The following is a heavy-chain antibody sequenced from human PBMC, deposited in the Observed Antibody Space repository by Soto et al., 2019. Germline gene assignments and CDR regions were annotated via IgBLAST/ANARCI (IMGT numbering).Heavy chain of an antibody. J-gene: IGHJ3*02. CDR2: ISGSGGST. D-gene: IGHD2-15*01. CDR1: GFTFSSYA. CDR3: AKAERRVVVVVAATPSDAFDI. Sequence: EVQLLESGGGLVQPGGSLRLSCAASGFTFSSYAMSWVRQAPGKGLEWVSAISGSGGSTYYADSVKGRFTISRDHSKNTLYLQMNSLRAEDTAVYYCAKAERRVVVVVAATPSDAFDIWGQGTMVTVSS. V-gene: IGHV3-23*01.